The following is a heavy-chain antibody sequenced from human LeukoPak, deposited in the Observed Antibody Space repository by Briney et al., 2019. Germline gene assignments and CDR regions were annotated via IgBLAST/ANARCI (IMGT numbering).Heavy chain of an antibody. Sequence: SETLSLTCTVSGGSISSGDYYWSWIRQPPGKGLEWIGYIYYSGSTYYNPSLKSRVTISVDKSKNQFSLKLSSVTAADTAVYYCAAPYGSGSYSAFDIWGQGTMVTVSS. CDR2: IYYSGST. CDR3: AAPYGSGSYSAFDI. CDR1: GGSISSGDYY. J-gene: IGHJ3*02. D-gene: IGHD3-10*01. V-gene: IGHV4-30-4*08.